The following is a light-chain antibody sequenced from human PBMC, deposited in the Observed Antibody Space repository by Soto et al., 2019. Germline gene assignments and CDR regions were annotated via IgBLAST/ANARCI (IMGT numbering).Light chain of an antibody. CDR1: QSVSSW. CDR2: KAS. Sequence: DIQMTQSPSTLSAALGDRVTITCRASQSVSSWLAWYQHKPGKAPKLLIYKASSLESGVPPRFSGSGSGTEFTLTISSLQPEDFATYYCQEYHSYSFGQGTKLELK. V-gene: IGKV1-5*03. J-gene: IGKJ2*01. CDR3: QEYHSYS.